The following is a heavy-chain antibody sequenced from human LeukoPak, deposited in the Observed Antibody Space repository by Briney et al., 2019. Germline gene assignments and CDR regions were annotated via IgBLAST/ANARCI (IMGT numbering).Heavy chain of an antibody. CDR2: IIPIFGTA. J-gene: IGHJ4*02. CDR1: GGTFSSYA. D-gene: IGHD2-2*01. CDR3: ARSGCSSTSCYGGGTDY. Sequence: ASVKVSCKASGGTFSSYAISWVRQAPGQRLEWMGGIIPIFGTANYAQKFQGRVTITTDESTSTAYMELNSLRSEDTAVYYCARSGCSSTSCYGGGTDYWGQGTLVTVSS. V-gene: IGHV1-69*05.